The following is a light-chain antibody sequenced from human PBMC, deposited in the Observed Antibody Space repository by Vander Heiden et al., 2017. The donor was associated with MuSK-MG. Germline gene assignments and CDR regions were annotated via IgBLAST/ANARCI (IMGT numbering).Light chain of an antibody. CDR1: RGSSTW. V-gene: IGKV1-12*01. Sequence: IHMTPSPSSVSASAGDRVTIICRASRGSSTWLAWYQQKPGKAPKLLIYAASSLQSGVPSRFSGSGSGADFTLTISSLQPEDFATYYCQQANSFPFTFGHGTKVEVK. J-gene: IGKJ3*01. CDR2: AAS. CDR3: QQANSFPFT.